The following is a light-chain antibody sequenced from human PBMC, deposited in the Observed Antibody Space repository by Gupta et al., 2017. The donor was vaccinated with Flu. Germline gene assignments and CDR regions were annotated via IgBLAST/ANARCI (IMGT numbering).Light chain of an antibody. J-gene: IGKJ3*01. Sequence: PSSLRASLPDRVTITCRADQTTSNYISTYQQKPGMTPRLPISSLSESESALPSTFTGNQSGISFSLTIERMLRDDFATSYCRLWVTTRLTFGDGTNVHIK. CDR3: RLWVTTRLT. V-gene: IGKV1-39*01. CDR2: SLS. CDR1: QTTSNY.